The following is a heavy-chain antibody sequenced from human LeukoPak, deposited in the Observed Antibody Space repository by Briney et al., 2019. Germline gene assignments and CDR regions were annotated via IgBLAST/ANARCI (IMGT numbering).Heavy chain of an antibody. D-gene: IGHD6-13*01. CDR3: ARHGGYSSPYLH. CDR2: IYYSGST. Sequence: SETLSLTCTVSGDSISSGGYYWSWIRQHPGKGLEWFGYIYYSGSTYYNPSLKSRVTISVDTSKNQFSLKLSSVTAADTAVYYCARHGGYSSPYLHWGQGTLVTVSS. CDR1: GDSISSGGYY. V-gene: IGHV4-31*03. J-gene: IGHJ1*01.